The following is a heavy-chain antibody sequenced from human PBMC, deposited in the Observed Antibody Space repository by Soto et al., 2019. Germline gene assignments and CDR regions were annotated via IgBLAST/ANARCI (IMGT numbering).Heavy chain of an antibody. CDR3: ATSPRFAFDF. D-gene: IGHD3-16*01. CDR1: GGSVSGDKNY. CDR2: IPYSGAT. J-gene: IGHJ3*01. Sequence: QVQLQESGPGLVKPSETLSLTCSVSGGSVSGDKNYWSWIRQSPGKGLEWIGFIPYSGATIYIPSLKSRLTISVARSKTQFSLRLSSVTASDTALYYCATSPRFAFDFWGQGTTVIVSS. V-gene: IGHV4-61*01.